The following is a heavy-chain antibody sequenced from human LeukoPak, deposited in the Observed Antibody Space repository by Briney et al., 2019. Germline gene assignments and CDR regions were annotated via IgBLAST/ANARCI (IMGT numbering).Heavy chain of an antibody. Sequence: GASVKVSCKASGYTFTGYYMHWVRQAPGQGLEWMGRINPNSGGTNYAQKFQGRVTMTRDTSISTAYMELSRLRSDDTAVYYCTRDFPIVVVTGGDYWGQGTLVTVSS. J-gene: IGHJ4*02. CDR1: GYTFTGYY. CDR2: INPNSGGT. D-gene: IGHD2-21*02. CDR3: TRDFPIVVVTGGDY. V-gene: IGHV1-2*06.